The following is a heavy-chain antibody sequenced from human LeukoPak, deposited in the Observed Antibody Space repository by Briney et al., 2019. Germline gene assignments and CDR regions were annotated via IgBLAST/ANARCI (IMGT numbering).Heavy chain of an antibody. Sequence: SETLSLTCTVSNDSISPLYWGWIRQPPGKGLEFIGYIFYSGATNFNPSLKSRVTLSVDTSKNQFSLRLNSVTAADTAVYYCARGGSAAKYYFDSWGQGTLVTVSS. J-gene: IGHJ4*02. D-gene: IGHD6-13*01. CDR2: IFYSGAT. CDR1: NDSISPLY. V-gene: IGHV4-59*11. CDR3: ARGGSAAKYYFDS.